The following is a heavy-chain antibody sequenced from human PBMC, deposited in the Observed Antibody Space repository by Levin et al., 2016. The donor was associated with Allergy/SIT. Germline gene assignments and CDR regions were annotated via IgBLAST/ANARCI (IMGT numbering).Heavy chain of an antibody. Sequence: WIRQPPGKGLEWVSYISSSSSTIYYADSVKGRFTISRGNAKNSLYLQMNSLRAEDTAVYYCASLRSSGYYYWSQFGAFDIWGQGTMVTVSS. CDR3: ASLRSSGYYYWSQFGAFDI. CDR2: ISSSSSTI. J-gene: IGHJ3*02. D-gene: IGHD3-22*01. V-gene: IGHV3-48*01.